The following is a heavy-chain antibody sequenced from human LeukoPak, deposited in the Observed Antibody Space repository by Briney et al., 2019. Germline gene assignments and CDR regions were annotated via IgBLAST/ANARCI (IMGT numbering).Heavy chain of an antibody. J-gene: IGHJ4*02. CDR1: VVTSTIYK. CDR3: TRDRGWERSIGYFDY. V-gene: IGHV3-48*03. Sequence: VGGLRLSPAASVVTSTIYKTNGGSHAPRRGGGWLSCMGSGNNTIYYANSVKGRFTISRDNAKNTLYLKMNSVRAEDTAVYYCTRDRGWERSIGYFDYWGQGALVTVSS. D-gene: IGHD1-26*01. CDR2: MGSGNNTI.